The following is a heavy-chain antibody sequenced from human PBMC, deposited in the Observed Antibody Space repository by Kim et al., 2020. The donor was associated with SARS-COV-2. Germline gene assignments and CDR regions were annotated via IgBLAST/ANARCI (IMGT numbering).Heavy chain of an antibody. CDR3: GRDRGILSGFDI. V-gene: IGHV3-11*01. Sequence: YAASVKARFTNSRNNSRNSVSLQMNSLRAEDTAVYYCGRDRGILSGFDIWGQGTMVTVSS. J-gene: IGHJ3*02. D-gene: IGHD2-15*01.